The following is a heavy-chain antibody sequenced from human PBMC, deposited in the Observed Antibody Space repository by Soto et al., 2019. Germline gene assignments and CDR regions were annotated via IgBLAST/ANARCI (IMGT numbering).Heavy chain of an antibody. D-gene: IGHD3-10*01. CDR2: IWYDGSNK. Sequence: QVQLVESGGGVVQPGRSLRLSCAASGFTFSSYGMHWVRQAPGKGLEWVAVIWYDGSNKYYADSVKGRFTISRDNSKNTLYLQMNSLRAEDTAVYYCARVRISMVWGVIIEGYGMDVWGQGTTVTVSS. CDR1: GFTFSSYG. J-gene: IGHJ6*02. V-gene: IGHV3-33*01. CDR3: ARVRISMVWGVIIEGYGMDV.